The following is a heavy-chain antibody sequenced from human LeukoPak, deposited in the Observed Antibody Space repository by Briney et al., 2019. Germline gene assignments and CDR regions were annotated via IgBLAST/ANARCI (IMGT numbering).Heavy chain of an antibody. Sequence: PGGSLRLSCAASGFTFSSYALHWVRQAPGKGLEWVAAMSYDVTNKYYADSVKGRFTISRDNSKNTLYLQMNSLRAEDTAVYYCARGYCTSTSCYNDYWGQGTPVTVSS. D-gene: IGHD2-2*02. J-gene: IGHJ4*02. V-gene: IGHV3-30*04. CDR2: MSYDVTNK. CDR1: GFTFSSYA. CDR3: ARGYCTSTSCYNDY.